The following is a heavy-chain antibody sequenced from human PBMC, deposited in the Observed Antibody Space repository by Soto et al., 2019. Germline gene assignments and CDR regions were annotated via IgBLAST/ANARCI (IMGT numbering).Heavy chain of an antibody. Sequence: QVHLVQSGVEVKTPGASVNVSCQASGYTLFTYDISWVRQAPGQGLEWMGWISTYSGDTKYAQKVQGRVNMTTDTSTTTAYLELRSLSSDDTAVDYCARHHGTTTSENWFDPWGQGTLVTVYS. CDR1: GYTLFTYD. CDR3: ARHHGTTTSENWFDP. J-gene: IGHJ5*02. D-gene: IGHD3-3*01. V-gene: IGHV1-18*01. CDR2: ISTYSGDT.